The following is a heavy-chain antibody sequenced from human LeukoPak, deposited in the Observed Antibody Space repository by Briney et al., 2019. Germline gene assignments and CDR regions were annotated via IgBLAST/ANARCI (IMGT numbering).Heavy chain of an antibody. D-gene: IGHD5-18*01. CDR3: ARSFAIQLWPRVSWFDP. Sequence: GGSLRLSCAASGFTFSSYWMSWVRQAPGKGLEWVANIKQDGSEKYYVDSVKGRFTISRDNSKNTLYLQMNSLRAEDTAVYYCARSFAIQLWPRVSWFDPWGQGTLVTVSS. V-gene: IGHV3-7*01. J-gene: IGHJ5*02. CDR1: GFTFSSYW. CDR2: IKQDGSEK.